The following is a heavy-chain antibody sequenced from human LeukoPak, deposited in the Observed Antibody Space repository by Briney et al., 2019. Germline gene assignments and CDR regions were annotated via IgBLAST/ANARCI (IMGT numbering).Heavy chain of an antibody. V-gene: IGHV3-23*01. CDR1: GFNFNYFA. CDR2: LGDSGSGG. D-gene: IGHD3-22*01. J-gene: IGHJ3*02. Sequence: GGSLRLSCSASGFNFNYFAMSWVRQAPGKRLEWVSTLGDSGSGGSYADSVRGRFTISRDNSKNTLYLQMNSLRAEDTAVYYCAKDQITMIVVDAFDIWGQGTMVTVSS. CDR3: AKDQITMIVVDAFDI.